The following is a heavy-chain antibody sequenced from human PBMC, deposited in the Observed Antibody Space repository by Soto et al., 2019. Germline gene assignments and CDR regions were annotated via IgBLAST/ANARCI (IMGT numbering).Heavy chain of an antibody. V-gene: IGHV4-31*03. D-gene: IGHD2-15*01. CDR3: AREVAQPSYYYGMDV. J-gene: IGHJ6*02. CDR1: GGSISRGGYY. Sequence: SETLSLTCTFSGGSISRGGYYWSWIRQHPGKGLEWIGYIYYSGSTYYNPSLKSRVTISVDTSKNQFSLKLSSVTAADTAVYYCAREVAQPSYYYGMDVWGQGTTVTVSS. CDR2: IYYSGST.